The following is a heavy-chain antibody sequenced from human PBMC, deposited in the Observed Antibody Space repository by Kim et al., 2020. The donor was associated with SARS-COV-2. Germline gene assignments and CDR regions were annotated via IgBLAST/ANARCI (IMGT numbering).Heavy chain of an antibody. CDR3: ARSTMVRGVFLFDY. J-gene: IGHJ4*02. Sequence: ADSVQGRFTISRDNAKNSLYLQMNSLRAEDTAVYYCARSTMVRGVFLFDYWGQGTLVTVSS. D-gene: IGHD3-10*01. V-gene: IGHV3-21*01.